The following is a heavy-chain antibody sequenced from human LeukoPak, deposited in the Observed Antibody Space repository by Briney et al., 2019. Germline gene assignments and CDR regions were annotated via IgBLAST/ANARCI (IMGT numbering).Heavy chain of an antibody. CDR3: GRVGGTGSSWYIFRGKNYYMDV. CDR1: GFTFSSYW. V-gene: IGHV3-7*03. J-gene: IGHJ6*03. Sequence: PGGSLRLSCAASGFTFSSYWMSWVRQAPGKGLEWVANIKQDGSEKYYVDSVKGRFTISRDNAKNSLYLQMNSLRAEDTAVYYCGRVGGTGSSWYIFRGKNYYMDVWGKGTTVTISS. CDR2: IKQDGSEK. D-gene: IGHD6-13*01.